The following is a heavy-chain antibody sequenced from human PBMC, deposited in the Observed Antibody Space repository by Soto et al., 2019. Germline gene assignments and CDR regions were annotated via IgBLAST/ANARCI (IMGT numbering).Heavy chain of an antibody. V-gene: IGHV2-5*02. J-gene: IGHJ5*02. CDR3: AHRQAAAGPRRWFDP. CDR2: IYWDDDK. CDR1: GFSLSTSGVG. Sequence: QITLKESGPTLVKPTQTLTLTCTFSGFSLSTSGVGVGWIRQPPGKALEWLALIYWDDDKRYSPSLKSRLTITKDTSKNQVVLTMTNMDHVDTATYYCAHRQAAAGPRRWFDPWGQGTLVTVSS. D-gene: IGHD6-13*01.